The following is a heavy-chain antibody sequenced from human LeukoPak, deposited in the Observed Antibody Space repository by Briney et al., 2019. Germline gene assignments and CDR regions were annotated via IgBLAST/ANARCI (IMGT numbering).Heavy chain of an antibody. CDR2: ISVYNGNT. Sequence: ASVKVSCKASGYTFTSYGISWVRQAPGQGLERMGWISVYNGNTNYAQKLQGRVTMTTDTSTSTAYMELRSLRSDDTAVYYCARDHRPRITMVRGGGDAFDIWGQGTMVTVSS. D-gene: IGHD3-10*01. J-gene: IGHJ3*02. V-gene: IGHV1-18*01. CDR1: GYTFTSYG. CDR3: ARDHRPRITMVRGGGDAFDI.